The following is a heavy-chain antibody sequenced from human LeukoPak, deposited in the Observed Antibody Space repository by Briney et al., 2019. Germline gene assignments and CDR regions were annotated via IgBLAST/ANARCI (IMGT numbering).Heavy chain of an antibody. Sequence: GGSLRLSCAASGFTFGDYYMTWIRQALGKGLEWVSYITSSGGAIYYADSVKGRFTISRDNADNSLFLQMNSLRAEDTAVYHCARGPYCGGGTCYTLGAFDIWGQGTLASVSS. CDR1: GFTFGDYY. V-gene: IGHV3-11*01. CDR2: ITSSGGAI. J-gene: IGHJ3*02. CDR3: ARGPYCGGGTCYTLGAFDI. D-gene: IGHD2-15*01.